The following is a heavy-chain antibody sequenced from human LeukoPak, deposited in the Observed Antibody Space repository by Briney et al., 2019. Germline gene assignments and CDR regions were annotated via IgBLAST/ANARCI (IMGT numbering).Heavy chain of an antibody. D-gene: IGHD2-15*01. CDR3: ARDLGGVYFDY. Sequence: SETLSLTCTVSDASISGYYWSWIRQPPGKGLEWIGSIHFSGSTNYNPSLRSRVTISVDTSKNQLSLKLSSVTAADTAVYYCARDLGGVYFDYWGQGTLVTVSS. CDR1: DASISGYY. CDR2: IHFSGST. J-gene: IGHJ4*02. V-gene: IGHV4-59*01.